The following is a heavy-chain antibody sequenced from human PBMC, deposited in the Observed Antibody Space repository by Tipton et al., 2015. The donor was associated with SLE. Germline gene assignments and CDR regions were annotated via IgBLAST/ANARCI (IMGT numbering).Heavy chain of an antibody. D-gene: IGHD3-3*01. V-gene: IGHV1-18*01. CDR3: VRAGITIFGVVMGYFDY. CDR2: ISAYNGNT. J-gene: IGHJ4*02. Sequence: QSGAEVKKPGASVKVSCKASGYTFTSYGISWVRQAPGQGLEWMGWISAYNGNTNYAQKLQGRVTMTTDTSTSTAYMELRSLRSDDTAVYYCVRAGITIFGVVMGYFDYWGRGPLVTVSS. CDR1: GYTFTSYG.